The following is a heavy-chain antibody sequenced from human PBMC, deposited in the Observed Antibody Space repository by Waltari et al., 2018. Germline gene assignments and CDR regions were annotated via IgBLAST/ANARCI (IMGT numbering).Heavy chain of an antibody. Sequence: EVQLVESGGGLVTPGGSLRLSCAASGSTFSSHSMHWVRQAPGKGLEWVSSISSSSSYIYYADSVKGRFTISRDNAKNSLYLQMNSLRAEDTAVYYCARQRQSGDVDYWGQGTLVTVSS. CDR2: ISSSSSYI. J-gene: IGHJ4*02. CDR3: ARQRQSGDVDY. D-gene: IGHD1-26*01. V-gene: IGHV3-21*01. CDR1: GSTFSSHS.